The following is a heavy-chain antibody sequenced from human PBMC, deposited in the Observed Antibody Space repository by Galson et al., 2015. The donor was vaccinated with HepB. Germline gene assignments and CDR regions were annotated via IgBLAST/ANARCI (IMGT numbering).Heavy chain of an antibody. V-gene: IGHV4-34*01. CDR1: GGSFSGYY. J-gene: IGHJ3*02. CDR3: ARGFNRYSSSWYDAFDI. CDR2: INHSGST. D-gene: IGHD6-13*01. Sequence: ETLSLTCAVYGGSFSGYYWSWIRQPPGKGLEWIGEINHSGSTNYNPSLKSRVTISVDTSKNQFSLKLSSVTAADTAVYNCARGFNRYSSSWYDAFDIWGQGTMVTVSS.